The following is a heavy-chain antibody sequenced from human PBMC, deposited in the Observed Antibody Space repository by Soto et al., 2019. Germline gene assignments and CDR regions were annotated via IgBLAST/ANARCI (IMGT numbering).Heavy chain of an antibody. CDR3: ARGVDIVATAWDWFDP. J-gene: IGHJ5*02. D-gene: IGHD5-12*01. V-gene: IGHV1-8*01. CDR1: GYSFTIHE. CDR2: MDPKNGNT. Sequence: QVQLVQSGSEVRKPGASVKVSCQASGYSFTIHEINWVRQAPGQGLEWMGWMDPKNGNTGYAQKSQGRVTMTRNTSIRTAYMELSSLTSGASAVYYCARGVDIVATAWDWFDPLGQGTLVTVSS.